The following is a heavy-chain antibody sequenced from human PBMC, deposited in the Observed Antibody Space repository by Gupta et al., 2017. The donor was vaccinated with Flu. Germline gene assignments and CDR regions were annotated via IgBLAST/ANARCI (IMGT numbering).Heavy chain of an antibody. J-gene: IGHJ4*02. CDR3: ARRGTYYFDF. V-gene: IGHV4-31*03. Sequence: QLRESGPRLLKPSPTLSLTCSACGGSVNVFSYFWSWIRQHPEKGLGWIGYVHSSGNTYYNPSLRSRLMMSIDTSKNEFSLEVTSVTAADTAMYYCARRGTYYFDFWGQGALVTVSS. CDR1: GGSVNVFSYF. CDR2: VHSSGNT. D-gene: IGHD1-7*01.